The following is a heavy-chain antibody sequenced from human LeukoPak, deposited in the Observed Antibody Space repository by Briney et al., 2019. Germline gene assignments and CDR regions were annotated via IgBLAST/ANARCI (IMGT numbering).Heavy chain of an antibody. CDR2: INNDGSDT. V-gene: IGHV3-74*03. J-gene: IGHJ2*01. CDR3: AKELRQYGDYLDWYFDL. Sequence: GGSLRLSCAASGLTFSSYWMHWVRQAPGKGLVWVSRINNDGSDTTYADSVKGRFTISRDNAKNSLYLQMNSLRAEDTALYYCAKELRQYGDYLDWYFDLWGRGTLVTVSS. D-gene: IGHD4-17*01. CDR1: GLTFSSYW.